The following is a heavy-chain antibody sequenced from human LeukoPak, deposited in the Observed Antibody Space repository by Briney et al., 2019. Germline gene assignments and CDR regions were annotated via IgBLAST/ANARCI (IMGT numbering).Heavy chain of an antibody. J-gene: IGHJ5*02. CDR3: ARAHPSYCSDGSCYKDWFDP. Sequence: ASVKVSCKASGYTFTGYYVHWVRQAPGQGLEWMGRINPNSGDTNYAQKFQGRVTMTRDTSISTAYMELSRLRSDDTAVYYCARAHPSYCSDGSCYKDWFDPWGQGTLVTVSS. V-gene: IGHV1-2*06. CDR2: INPNSGDT. CDR1: GYTFTGYY. D-gene: IGHD2-15*01.